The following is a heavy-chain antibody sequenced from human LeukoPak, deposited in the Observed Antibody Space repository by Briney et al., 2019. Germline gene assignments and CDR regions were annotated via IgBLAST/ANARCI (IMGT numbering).Heavy chain of an antibody. CDR2: NYYSGST. Sequence: PSETLSLTWTVSGGSISSSSYHWGWIRQPPGKGLEWIGSNYYSGSTYYNPSLKSRVTISVDTSKNQFSLKLSSVTAADTAVYYCAREGVKYSSSSEVALDIWGQGTVVTVSS. CDR3: AREGVKYSSSSEVALDI. V-gene: IGHV4-39*02. D-gene: IGHD6-6*01. CDR1: GGSISSSSYH. J-gene: IGHJ3*02.